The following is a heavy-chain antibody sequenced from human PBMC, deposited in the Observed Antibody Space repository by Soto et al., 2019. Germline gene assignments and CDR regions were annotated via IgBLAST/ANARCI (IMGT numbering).Heavy chain of an antibody. CDR3: AREGLVFVPTTVNSDYYYYAMDV. D-gene: IGHD4-17*01. Sequence: QVQLVQSGAEVKKPGSSVKVSCKASGDTFSTYTITWMRQAPGQGLEWMGGIIPRSATSNYAQKFQGRVTIPADDTTSTGYMELSSLRSEDTAVYYCAREGLVFVPTTVNSDYYYYAMDVWGQGTTVTVSS. V-gene: IGHV1-69*12. CDR2: IIPRSATS. J-gene: IGHJ6*02. CDR1: GDTFSTYT.